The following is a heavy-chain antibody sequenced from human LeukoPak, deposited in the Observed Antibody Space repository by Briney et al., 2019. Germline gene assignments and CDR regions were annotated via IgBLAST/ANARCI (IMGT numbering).Heavy chain of an antibody. J-gene: IGHJ5*02. Sequence: SVKVSCKASGGTFSSYAISWVRQAPGQGLEWMGGIIPIFGTANYAQKFQGRVTITTDESTSTAYMELSSLRSEDTAVYYCARWAYGQQLEDRFDPWGQGTLVTVSS. CDR2: IIPIFGTA. CDR3: ARWAYGQQLEDRFDP. CDR1: GGTFSSYA. V-gene: IGHV1-69*05. D-gene: IGHD6-13*01.